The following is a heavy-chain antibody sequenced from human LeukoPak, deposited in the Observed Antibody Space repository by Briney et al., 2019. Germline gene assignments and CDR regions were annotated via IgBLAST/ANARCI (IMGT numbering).Heavy chain of an antibody. J-gene: IGHJ4*02. Sequence: PGGSLRLSCAASGFTFSSYEMNWVRQAPGKGLEWVSSISSSSNYIYYVDSLKGRFTISRDNAKNSLYLQMNSLRAEDTAVYYCARETYCTSTTCPIGDHFDYWGQGTLVTVSS. V-gene: IGHV3-21*01. CDR2: ISSSSNYI. D-gene: IGHD2-2*01. CDR3: ARETYCTSTTCPIGDHFDY. CDR1: GFTFSSYE.